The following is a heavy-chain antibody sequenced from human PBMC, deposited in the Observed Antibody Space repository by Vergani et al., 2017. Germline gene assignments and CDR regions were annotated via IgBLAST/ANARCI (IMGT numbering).Heavy chain of an antibody. V-gene: IGHV1-69*13. CDR1: GGTFSSYA. Sequence: QGQLAQSGAEVKKPGSSVKVSCKASGGTFSSYAISWVRQAPGQGLEWMGRIIPIFGTANYAQKFQGRVTITADESTSTAYMELSSLRSEDTAVYYCARDVNGAYCGGDCYSGAGDAFDIWGQGTMVTVSS. J-gene: IGHJ3*02. CDR2: IIPIFGTA. D-gene: IGHD2-21*02. CDR3: ARDVNGAYCGGDCYSGAGDAFDI.